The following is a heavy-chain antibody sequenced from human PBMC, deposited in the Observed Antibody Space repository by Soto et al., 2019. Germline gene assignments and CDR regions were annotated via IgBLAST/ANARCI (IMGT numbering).Heavy chain of an antibody. J-gene: IGHJ6*03. V-gene: IGHV3-23*01. D-gene: IGHD3-10*01. CDR1: GFTFSSYA. Sequence: GGSLRLSCAASGFTFSSYAMSWVRQAPGKGLEWVSAISGSGGSTYYADSVKGRFTISRDNSKNTLYLQMNSLRAEDTAVYYCAKVAPFDGSGLWGAYYYYYMDVRGKGTTVTVSS. CDR2: ISGSGGST. CDR3: AKVAPFDGSGLWGAYYYYYMDV.